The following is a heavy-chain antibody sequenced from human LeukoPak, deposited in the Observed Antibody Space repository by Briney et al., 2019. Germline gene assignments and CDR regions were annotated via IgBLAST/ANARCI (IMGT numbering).Heavy chain of an antibody. CDR1: GGSISSGSYY. CDR3: ARLPLHSYFDY. J-gene: IGHJ4*02. CDR2: IYHSGST. Sequence: SQTLSLTCTVSGGSISSGSYYWGWIRQPPGKGLEWIGSIYHSGSTYYNPSLKSRVTISVDTSKNQFSLKLSSVTAADTAVYYCARLPLHSYFDYWGQGTLVTVSS. V-gene: IGHV4-39*07.